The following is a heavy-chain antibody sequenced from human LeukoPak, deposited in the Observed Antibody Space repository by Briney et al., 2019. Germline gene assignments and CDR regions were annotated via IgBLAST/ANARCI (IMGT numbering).Heavy chain of an antibody. D-gene: IGHD6-19*01. CDR3: PRGTEYNIAVAGQD. J-gene: IGHJ4*02. CDR2: ISAYNGNT. Sequence: ASVKVSCKASGYTFTSYGISWVRQAPGQGLEWMGWISAYNGNTNYAQKLQGRVTMTTDTSTSTAYMELRSLRSDDTAVYYCPRGTEYNIAVAGQDWGQGTLVTVSS. V-gene: IGHV1-18*01. CDR1: GYTFTSYG.